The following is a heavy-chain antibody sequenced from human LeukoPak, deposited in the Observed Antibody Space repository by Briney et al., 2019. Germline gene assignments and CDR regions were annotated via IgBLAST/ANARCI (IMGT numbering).Heavy chain of an antibody. V-gene: IGHV3-74*01. CDR3: AKESNYGYFDY. Sequence: GGSLRLSCAASGFTFSSYWMHWVRQAPGKGLVWVSRINSDGSSTSYADSVKGRFTISRDNAKNTLYLQMNSLRAEDTAVYYCAKESNYGYFDYWGQGTLVTVSS. J-gene: IGHJ4*02. CDR1: GFTFSSYW. D-gene: IGHD4-17*01. CDR2: INSDGSST.